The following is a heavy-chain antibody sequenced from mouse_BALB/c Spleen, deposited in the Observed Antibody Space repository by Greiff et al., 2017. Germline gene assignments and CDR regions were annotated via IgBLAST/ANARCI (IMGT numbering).Heavy chain of an antibody. Sequence: LQQPGSELVRPGASVKLSCKASGYTFTSYWMHWVKQRPGQGLEWIGNIYPGSGSTNYDEKFKSKATLTVDTSSSTAYMQLSSLTSEDSAVYYCAREDGSSPGWFAYWGQGTLVTVSA. V-gene: IGHV1S22*01. CDR1: GYTFTSYW. CDR2: IYPGSGST. CDR3: AREDGSSPGWFAY. J-gene: IGHJ3*01. D-gene: IGHD1-1*01.